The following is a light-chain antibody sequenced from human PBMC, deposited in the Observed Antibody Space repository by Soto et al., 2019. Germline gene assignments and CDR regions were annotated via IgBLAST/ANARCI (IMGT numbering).Light chain of an antibody. J-gene: IGKJ2*01. V-gene: IGKV3-20*01. Sequence: EIVLTQSPGTLSLSPGDRATLSCRASQSVSINSLAWYQQQPGQAPRLLIYGASSRATGIPDRFSGSGSGTDFTLAISRLEHEDFTLYYCQQYGNSPSTFGQGTKLEIK. CDR2: GAS. CDR3: QQYGNSPST. CDR1: QSVSINS.